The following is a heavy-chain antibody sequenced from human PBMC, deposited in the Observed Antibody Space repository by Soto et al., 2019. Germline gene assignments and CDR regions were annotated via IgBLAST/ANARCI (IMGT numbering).Heavy chain of an antibody. D-gene: IGHD3-22*01. CDR1: GFTFDDYG. CDR2: INWNGGST. Sequence: PGGSLRLSCAASGFTFDDYGMSWVRQAPGKGLEWVSGINWNGGSTGYADSVKGRFTISRDNAKNSLYLQMNSLRAEDTALYYCARDIDYYDSSGYSNDAFDIWGQGTMVTVSS. CDR3: ARDIDYYDSSGYSNDAFDI. V-gene: IGHV3-20*04. J-gene: IGHJ3*02.